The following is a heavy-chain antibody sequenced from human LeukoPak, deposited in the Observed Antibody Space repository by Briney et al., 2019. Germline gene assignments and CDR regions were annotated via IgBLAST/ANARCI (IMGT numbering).Heavy chain of an antibody. D-gene: IGHD1-26*01. V-gene: IGHV1-2*06. J-gene: IGHJ4*02. CDR3: ARTRKVGGPLDY. CDR2: INPDSGGT. Sequence: ASVKVSCEASGYTFTGYYMHWVRQAPGQGLEWMGRINPDSGGTNYVQKFLGRVTMTRDTSISTAYMELSRLRSDDTAVYYCARTRKVGGPLDYWGQGTLVTVSS. CDR1: GYTFTGYY.